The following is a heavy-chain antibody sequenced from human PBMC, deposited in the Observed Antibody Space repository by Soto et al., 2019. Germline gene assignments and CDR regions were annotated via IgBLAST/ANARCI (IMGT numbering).Heavy chain of an antibody. J-gene: IGHJ4*02. D-gene: IGHD2-21*02. CDR1: GFNVNSDY. CDR3: TRDGRGLGRLSLFEY. V-gene: IGHV3-53*01. CDR2: IYSGETT. Sequence: GGSLRLYCAASGFNVNSDYMNWVRQTPGKGLEWVASIYSGETTYYADSVRGRFTISSDKSKNTLYFQLSSLRIEDTAVYYCTRDGRGLGRLSLFEYWGQGVLVTVSS.